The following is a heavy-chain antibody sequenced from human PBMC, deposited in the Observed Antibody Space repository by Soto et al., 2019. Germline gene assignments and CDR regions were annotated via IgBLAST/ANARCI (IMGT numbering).Heavy chain of an antibody. Sequence: QVHLVQSGAEMKKPGASVKVSCKGSGYAFTTYGITWVRQAPGQGLEWMGWISAHNGNTNYAQKLQGRVTVTRDTSTSAAYMELRSLRSDDTAVYYCARGRYGDYWGQGALVTGSS. CDR3: ARGRYGDY. CDR1: GYAFTTYG. D-gene: IGHD1-1*01. CDR2: ISAHNGNT. V-gene: IGHV1-18*01. J-gene: IGHJ4*02.